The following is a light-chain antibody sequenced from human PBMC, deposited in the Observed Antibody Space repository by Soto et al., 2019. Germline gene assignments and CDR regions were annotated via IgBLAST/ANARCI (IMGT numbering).Light chain of an antibody. CDR1: NSNIGSNT. CDR3: AAWDDSLNGRV. V-gene: IGLV1-44*01. J-gene: IGLJ1*01. Sequence: QSVLTQPPSASGTPGQRVTISCSGSNSNIGSNTVNWYQQLPGTAPKLLIYYDNLRPSGVPDRISGSKSGTSASLAISGLHSDDEADSYCAAWDDSLNGRVFGTGTKVTVL. CDR2: YDN.